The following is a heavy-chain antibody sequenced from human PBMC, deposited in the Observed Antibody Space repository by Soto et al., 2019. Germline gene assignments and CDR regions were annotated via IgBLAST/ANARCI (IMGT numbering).Heavy chain of an antibody. CDR1: GFTFSSYA. Sequence: GGSLRLSCAASGFTFSSYAMSWVRQAPGKGLEWVSAISGSGGSTYYADSVKGRFTISRDNSKNTLYLQMNSLRAEDTAVYYCAKDPSIAVAGTGNDYWGQGTLVTVSS. D-gene: IGHD6-19*01. V-gene: IGHV3-23*01. CDR2: ISGSGGST. CDR3: AKDPSIAVAGTGNDY. J-gene: IGHJ4*02.